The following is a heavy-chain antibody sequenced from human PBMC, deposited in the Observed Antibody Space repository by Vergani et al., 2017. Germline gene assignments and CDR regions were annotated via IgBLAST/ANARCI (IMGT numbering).Heavy chain of an antibody. J-gene: IGHJ6*03. CDR3: ARDPEGSITMVRGVILLPYYMDV. CDR2: IYSGGST. D-gene: IGHD3-10*01. Sequence: EVQLVESGGGLVQPGGSLRLSCAASGFTVSSNYMSWVRQAPGKVLEWVSVIYSGGSTYYADSVKGRFTISRDNSKNTLYLQMNSLRAEDTAVYYCARDPEGSITMVRGVILLPYYMDVWGKGTTVTVSS. V-gene: IGHV3-66*01. CDR1: GFTVSSNY.